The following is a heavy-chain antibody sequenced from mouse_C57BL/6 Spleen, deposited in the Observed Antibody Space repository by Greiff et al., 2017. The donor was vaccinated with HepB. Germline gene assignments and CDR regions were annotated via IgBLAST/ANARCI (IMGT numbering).Heavy chain of an antibody. Sequence: VQLQQSGAELVKPGASVKLSCKASGYTFTSYWMQWVKQRPGQGLEWIGEIDPSDSYTNYNQKFKGKATLTVDTSSSTAYMQLSSLTSEDSAVYYCARGITTVVPGDCDYWGQGTTLTVSS. CDR2: IDPSDSYT. D-gene: IGHD1-1*01. CDR1: GYTFTSYW. J-gene: IGHJ2*01. V-gene: IGHV1-50*01. CDR3: ARGITTVVPGDCDY.